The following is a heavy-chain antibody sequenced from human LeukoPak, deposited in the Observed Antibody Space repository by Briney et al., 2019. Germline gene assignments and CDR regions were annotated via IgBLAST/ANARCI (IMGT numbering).Heavy chain of an antibody. CDR1: GFTFSSYA. V-gene: IGHV3-23*01. J-gene: IGHJ6*02. D-gene: IGHD3-16*01. Sequence: GGSLRLSCAASGFTFSSYAMSWVRQAPGKGLEWVSAISGSGGSTYYADSVKGRFTISRDNSKNTLYLQMKNLRVEHTAVYYCAKGLHGGVGYGVDVWGQGTTVSVSS. CDR2: ISGSGGST. CDR3: AKGLHGGVGYGVDV.